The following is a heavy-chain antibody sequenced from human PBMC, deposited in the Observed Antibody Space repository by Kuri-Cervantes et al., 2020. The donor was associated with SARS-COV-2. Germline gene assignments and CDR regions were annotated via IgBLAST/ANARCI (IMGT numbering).Heavy chain of an antibody. Sequence: ESLKISCAVSGYSISSGYYWGWIRQPPGKGLEWIGSIYHSESTYYNPSLKSRVTISVDTSKNRFSLKLSSVTAADTAVYYCARDNGRYGMDVWGQGTTVTVSS. D-gene: IGHD2-8*01. V-gene: IGHV4-38-2*02. CDR1: GYSISSGYY. J-gene: IGHJ6*02. CDR2: IYHSEST. CDR3: ARDNGRYGMDV.